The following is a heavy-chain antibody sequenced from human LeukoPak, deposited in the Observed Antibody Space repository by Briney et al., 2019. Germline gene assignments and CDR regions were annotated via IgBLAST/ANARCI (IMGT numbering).Heavy chain of an antibody. Sequence: SETLSLTCTVSGDPISSNYWNWIRQPPGKGLEWIGYIYYSGSTKYNPSLKSRVTIVLDTSKNQFSLKLTSVTAADTAVYYCARGSRSLGVTTVTRGFDYWGQGTLVTVSS. CDR1: GDPISSNY. CDR3: ARGSRSLGVTTVTRGFDY. CDR2: IYYSGST. J-gene: IGHJ4*02. D-gene: IGHD4-17*01. V-gene: IGHV4-59*01.